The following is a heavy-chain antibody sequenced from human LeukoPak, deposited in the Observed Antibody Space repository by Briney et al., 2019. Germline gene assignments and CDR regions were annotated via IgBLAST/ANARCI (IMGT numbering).Heavy chain of an antibody. J-gene: IGHJ4*02. CDR3: ATLSTSYFDSSGYYSTFLGS. CDR2: FDPEDGET. D-gene: IGHD3-22*01. V-gene: IGHV1-24*01. Sequence: GASVKVSCKVSGHTLTELSIHWVRRAPGKGLEWMGGFDPEDGETIYAQKFQGRVTMTEDTSTDTAYMELSTLRSEDTAVYCCATLSTSYFDSSGYYSTFLGSWGQGTLVTVSS. CDR1: GHTLTELS.